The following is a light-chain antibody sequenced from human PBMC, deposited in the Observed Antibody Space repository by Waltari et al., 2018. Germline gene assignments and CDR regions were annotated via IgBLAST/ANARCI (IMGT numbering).Light chain of an antibody. J-gene: IGKJ1*01. Sequence: AIRITQSPSSLSASTGDRVTITCRASQGVSHHLACYQQKPGKAPKLLIYITSTLQSGVPSRFSGSGSGTDFTLTIDGLQSEDFATYYCLQYDSYPWTFGQGTKVEIK. CDR3: LQYDSYPWT. V-gene: IGKV1-8*01. CDR1: QGVSHH. CDR2: ITS.